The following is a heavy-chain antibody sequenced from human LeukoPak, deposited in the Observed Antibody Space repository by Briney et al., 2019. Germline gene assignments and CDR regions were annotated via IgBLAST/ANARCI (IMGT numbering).Heavy chain of an antibody. D-gene: IGHD3-10*01. CDR1: GFTFSSYG. V-gene: IGHV3-30*18. Sequence: GGSLRLSCAASGFTFSSYGMHWVRQAPGKGLEWVAVISYDGSNTCYADSVKGRFTISRDNFKNMLYLQMNSLRAEDTAVYYCAKPYYYGSRSYMDYWGQGTLVTVSS. CDR2: ISYDGSNT. J-gene: IGHJ4*02. CDR3: AKPYYYGSRSYMDY.